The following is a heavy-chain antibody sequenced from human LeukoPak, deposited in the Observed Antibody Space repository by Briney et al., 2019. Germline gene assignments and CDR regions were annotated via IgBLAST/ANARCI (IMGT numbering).Heavy chain of an antibody. CDR2: IYFSGTT. V-gene: IGHV4-39*01. D-gene: IGHD6-19*01. CDR3: ARHERSVAVAGSFDF. J-gene: IGHJ4*02. Sequence: NTSETLSLTCTVSGGSISTTSFYWAWIRQPPGKGLEWIGSIYFSGTTHYNPSLKSRVTISVDTSKNNFSLKLTSLTVADTAVYYCARHERSVAVAGSFDFWGQGTLVTVSS. CDR1: GGSISTTSFY.